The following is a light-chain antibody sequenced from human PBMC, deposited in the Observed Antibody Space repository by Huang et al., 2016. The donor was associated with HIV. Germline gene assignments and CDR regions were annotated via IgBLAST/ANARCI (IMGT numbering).Light chain of an antibody. CDR3: LQGTHWPWT. V-gene: IGKV2-30*01. Sequence: DVVMTQSPLSLPVTLGQPASISCRSSQSLVYSAGNTYLSWFQQRPGQSPRRLTYEVSNRDSGVPDRFSGSGSGTDFTLKISRVEAEDVGVYYCLQGTHWPWTFGQGTKVEIK. CDR2: EVS. J-gene: IGKJ1*01. CDR1: QSLVYSAGNTY.